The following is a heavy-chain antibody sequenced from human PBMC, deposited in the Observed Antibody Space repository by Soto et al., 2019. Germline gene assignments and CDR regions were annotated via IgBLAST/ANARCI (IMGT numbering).Heavy chain of an antibody. CDR1: GGSISSGGYY. J-gene: IGHJ6*02. CDR3: ARAWYSYGYDYYYGMDL. V-gene: IGHV4-31*03. D-gene: IGHD5-18*01. CDR2: IYYSGST. Sequence: SETLSLTCTVSGGSISSGGYYWSWIRQHPGKGLEWIGYIYYSGSTYYNPSLKSRVTISVDTSKNQFSLKLSSVTAADTAVYYCARAWYSYGYDYYYGMDLWGQGTTVTVSS.